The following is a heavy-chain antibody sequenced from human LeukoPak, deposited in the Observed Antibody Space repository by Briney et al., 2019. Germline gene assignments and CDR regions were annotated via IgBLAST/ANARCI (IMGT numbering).Heavy chain of an antibody. J-gene: IGHJ4*02. CDR2: IWYDGSNK. CDR3: ARDGSSLRSGFDY. Sequence: PGGSLRLSCAASGFTFSSYGMHWVSQAPGKGLEWVAVIWYDGSNKYYADSVKGRFTISRDNSKNTLYLQMNSLRAEDTAVYYCARDGSSLRSGFDYWGQGTLVTVSS. V-gene: IGHV3-33*01. CDR1: GFTFSSYG. D-gene: IGHD2-15*01.